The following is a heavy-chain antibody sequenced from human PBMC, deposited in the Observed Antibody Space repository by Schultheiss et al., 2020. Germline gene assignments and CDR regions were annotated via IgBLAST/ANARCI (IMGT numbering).Heavy chain of an antibody. CDR2: INHSGST. CDR1: GGSFSGYY. D-gene: IGHD3-3*01. J-gene: IGHJ5*02. Sequence: SETLSLTCAVYGGSFSGYYWSWIRQPPGKGLEWIGEINHSGSTNYNPSLKSRVTISVDTSKNQFSLKLSSVTAADTAVYYCARPGSPLRFLEWGWFDPWGQGTLVTGSS. V-gene: IGHV4-34*01. CDR3: ARPGSPLRFLEWGWFDP.